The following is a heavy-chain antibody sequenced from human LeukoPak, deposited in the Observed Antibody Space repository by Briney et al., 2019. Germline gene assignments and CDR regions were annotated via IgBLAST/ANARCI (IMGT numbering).Heavy chain of an antibody. J-gene: IGHJ4*02. V-gene: IGHV3-23*01. Sequence: PGGXLRLSCAASGFTFSSDSMTWVRQAPGKGLEWVSTISNSAVSTFYADPVKGRFSISRDNSKNTLYLHMSSLSAEDTAMYYCAKDSFSTMWGPGTLVTVSS. CDR1: GFTFSSDS. CDR3: AKDSFSTM. CDR2: ISNSAVST. D-gene: IGHD2/OR15-2a*01.